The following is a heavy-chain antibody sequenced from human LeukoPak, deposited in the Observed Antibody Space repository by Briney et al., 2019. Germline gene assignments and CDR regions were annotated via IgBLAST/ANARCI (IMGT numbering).Heavy chain of an antibody. J-gene: IGHJ4*02. D-gene: IGHD3-3*01. V-gene: IGHV4-30-4*01. Sequence: SETLSLTCTVSGGSISSGDYYWSWIRQPPGKGLEWIGYIYYSGSTYYNPSLKSRVTISVDTSKNQFSLKLSSVTAADTAVYYCARATSYDGRYFDYWGQGTLVTVSS. CDR2: IYYSGST. CDR3: ARATSYDGRYFDY. CDR1: GGSISSGDYY.